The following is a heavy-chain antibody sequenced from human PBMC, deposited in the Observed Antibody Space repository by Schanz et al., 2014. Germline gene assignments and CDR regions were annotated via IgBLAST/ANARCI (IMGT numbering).Heavy chain of an antibody. J-gene: IGHJ3*01. CDR1: GFTVNTNY. Sequence: EVQLVESGGGLIQPGGSLRLSCAVSGFTVNTNYMSWVRQAPGKGLEWISSMYINSGSTQYADSVKGRFIISRDSSKNTLFLQMNSLRAEDTAVYFCARDGGRDGYNLAFDVWGHGTLVTVSS. CDR3: ARDGGRDGYNLAFDV. CDR2: MYINSGST. D-gene: IGHD5-12*01. V-gene: IGHV3-53*01.